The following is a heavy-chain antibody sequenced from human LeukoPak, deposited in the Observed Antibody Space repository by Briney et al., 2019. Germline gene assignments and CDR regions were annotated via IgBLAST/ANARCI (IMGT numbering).Heavy chain of an antibody. V-gene: IGHV3-49*04. CDR3: SRDQTPYY. Sequence: GGSLSLSCTASGFTFGDYAMTCVRQAPGKGLQWVGFIRSKIYGGTPEYAASVKGRFTISRDDSQGIAYLQMNSLITEDTAVYYCSRDQTPYYWGQGTLVTVSS. CDR1: GFTFGDYA. J-gene: IGHJ4*02. CDR2: IRSKIYGGTP.